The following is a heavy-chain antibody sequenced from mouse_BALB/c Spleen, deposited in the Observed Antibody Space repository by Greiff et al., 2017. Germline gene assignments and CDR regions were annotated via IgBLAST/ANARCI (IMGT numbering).Heavy chain of an antibody. CDR1: GYTFTSYY. CDR2: INPSNGGT. D-gene: IGHD2-1*01. J-gene: IGHJ3*01. CDR3: TRQGYYGNYGFAY. Sequence: VQLQESGAELVKPGASVKLSCKASGYTFTSYYMYWVKQRPGQGLEWIGEINPSNGGTNFNEKFKSKATLTVDKSSSTAYMQLSSLTSEDSAVYYCTRQGYYGNYGFAYWGQGTLFTVSA. V-gene: IGHV1S81*02.